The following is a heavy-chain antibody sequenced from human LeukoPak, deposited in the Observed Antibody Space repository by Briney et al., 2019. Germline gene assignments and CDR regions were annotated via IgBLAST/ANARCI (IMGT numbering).Heavy chain of an antibody. CDR1: GGSISSSSYY. CDR2: IYYSGST. Sequence: SETLSLTCTVSGGSISSSSYYWGWIRQPPGKGLEWIGSIYYSGSTYYNPSLKSRVTISVDTSKNQFSLKLSSVTAADTAAYYCARRLTRAGATTGYDYWGQGTLVTVSS. D-gene: IGHD1-26*01. V-gene: IGHV4-39*01. CDR3: ARRLTRAGATTGYDY. J-gene: IGHJ4*02.